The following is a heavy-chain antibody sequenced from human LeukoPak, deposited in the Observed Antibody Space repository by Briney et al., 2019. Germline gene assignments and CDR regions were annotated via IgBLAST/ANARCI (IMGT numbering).Heavy chain of an antibody. CDR2: ISWDGGST. D-gene: IGHD3-10*01. Sequence: GGSLRLSCATSGFTFHDYTMHWVRQAPGKGLEWVSLISWDGGSTNYADSVTGRFTISRDNSENSLYLQMNSLRTEDTALYYCAKDNYYGSWGFDPWGQGTLVTVSS. V-gene: IGHV3-43*01. CDR3: AKDNYYGSWGFDP. J-gene: IGHJ5*02. CDR1: GFTFHDYT.